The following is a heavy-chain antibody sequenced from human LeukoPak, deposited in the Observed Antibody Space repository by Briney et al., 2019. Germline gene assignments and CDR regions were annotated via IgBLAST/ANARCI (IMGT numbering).Heavy chain of an antibody. Sequence: PSETLSLTCTASGGSFSSYYWSWIRQPAGKGLEWIGRIYTSGSTNYNSSLKSRVTMSVDTSKNQVSLKLSSVTAADTAVYYCATGMYSGSYWGQGTLVTVSS. CDR1: GGSFSSYY. J-gene: IGHJ4*02. CDR2: IYTSGST. V-gene: IGHV4-4*07. D-gene: IGHD1-26*01. CDR3: ATGMYSGSY.